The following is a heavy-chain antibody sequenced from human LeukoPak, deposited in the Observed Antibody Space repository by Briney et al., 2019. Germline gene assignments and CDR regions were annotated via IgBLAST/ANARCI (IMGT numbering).Heavy chain of an antibody. D-gene: IGHD1-1*01. V-gene: IGHV4-61*02. CDR2: IYTSGST. CDR1: GGSISSGDYY. CDR3: ARDRTGTLPWWFDP. J-gene: IGHJ5*02. Sequence: SETLSLTCTVSGGSISSGDYYWSWIRQPAGKGLEWIGRIYTSGSTNYNPSLKSRVTMSVDTSKNQFSLKLSSVTAADTAVYYCARDRTGTLPWWFDPWGQGTLVTVSS.